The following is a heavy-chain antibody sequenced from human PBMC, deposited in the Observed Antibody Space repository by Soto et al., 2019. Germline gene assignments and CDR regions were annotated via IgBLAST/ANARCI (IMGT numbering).Heavy chain of an antibody. CDR1: GGSISSSNW. V-gene: IGHV4-4*02. Sequence: QVQLQESGPGLVKPSGTLSLTCAVSGGSISSSNWWSWVRQPPGKGLEWIGEIYHSGSTNYNPSLKSRGTISVDKSKNQFSLKLSSVAAADTAVYYCARDPSSGWYYYGMDVWGQGTTVTVSS. CDR2: IYHSGST. J-gene: IGHJ6*02. CDR3: ARDPSSGWYYYGMDV. D-gene: IGHD6-19*01.